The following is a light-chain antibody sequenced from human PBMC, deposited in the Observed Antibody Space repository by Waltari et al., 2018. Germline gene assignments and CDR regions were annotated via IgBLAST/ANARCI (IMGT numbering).Light chain of an antibody. Sequence: QSALTQPRSVSGSPGQSVTISCAGTGSDVGDFNSVSWYQQHPGKAPKLVIFDVTKRPSGVPDPCSGSESGTSASLTVSGLQAEDEADYYCCSYAGIWVFGGGTKLTVL. J-gene: IGLJ3*02. V-gene: IGLV2-11*01. CDR1: GSDVGDFNS. CDR3: CSYAGIWV. CDR2: DVT.